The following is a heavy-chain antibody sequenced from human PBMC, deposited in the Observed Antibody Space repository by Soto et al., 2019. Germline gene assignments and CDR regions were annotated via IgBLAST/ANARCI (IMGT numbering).Heavy chain of an antibody. D-gene: IGHD6-13*01. Sequence: QLQLQESGSGLVKPSQTLSLTCAVSGGSISSGGYSWSWIRQPPGKGLEWIGYIYHSGSTYYNPSLKSRVTISVYRSKNQFSLKMSSVTAADTAVYYCARVPSSRDIYFYYWGQGTLVTVSS. J-gene: IGHJ4*02. CDR1: GGSISSGGYS. V-gene: IGHV4-30-2*01. CDR2: IYHSGST. CDR3: ARVPSSRDIYFYY.